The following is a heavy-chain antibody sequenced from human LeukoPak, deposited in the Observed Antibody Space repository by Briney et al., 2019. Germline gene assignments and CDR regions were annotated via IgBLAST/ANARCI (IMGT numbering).Heavy chain of an antibody. V-gene: IGHV4-34*01. J-gene: IGHJ5*02. D-gene: IGHD3-3*01. Sequence: SETLSLTYAVYGGSFSGYYWSWIRQPPGKGLEWIGEINHSGSTNYNPSLKSRVTISVDTSKNQFSLKLSSVTAADTAVYYCARAPRGPMYYDSPWGQGTLVTVSS. CDR2: INHSGST. CDR3: ARAPRGPMYYDSP. CDR1: GGSFSGYY.